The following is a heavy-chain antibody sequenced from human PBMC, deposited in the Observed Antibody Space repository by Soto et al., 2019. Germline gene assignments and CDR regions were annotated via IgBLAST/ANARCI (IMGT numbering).Heavy chain of an antibody. Sequence: QVQLVESGGGVVQPGRSLRLSCAASGFTFSSYGMPWVRQAPGKGLEWVAVIWYDGSNKYYADSVKGRFTISRDNSKNTLYLQMNSLRVEDTAVYYSARDTLYYYGMDVWGQGTTVTVSS. J-gene: IGHJ6*02. V-gene: IGHV3-33*01. CDR3: ARDTLYYYGMDV. CDR2: IWYDGSNK. CDR1: GFTFSSYG.